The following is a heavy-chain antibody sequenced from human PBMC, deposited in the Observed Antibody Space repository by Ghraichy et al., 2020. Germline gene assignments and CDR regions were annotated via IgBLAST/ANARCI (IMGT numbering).Heavy chain of an antibody. CDR1: GGSISSYY. Sequence: SQTLSLTCTVSGGSISSYYWNWIRQPPGKGLEWIGYIYYSGSTNYNSSLKSRVTISVDTSKNQFSLKLRSVTAADTAVYHCARDVVPSATKYGLDVWGQGIPVTVSS. CDR3: ARDVVPSATKYGLDV. V-gene: IGHV4-59*01. D-gene: IGHD2-2*01. J-gene: IGHJ6*02. CDR2: IYYSGST.